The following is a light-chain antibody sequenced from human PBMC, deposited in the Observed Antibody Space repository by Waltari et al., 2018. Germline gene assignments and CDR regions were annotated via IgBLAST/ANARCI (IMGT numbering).Light chain of an antibody. CDR1: SANIGNNY. CDR3: GTWDSSLSGAV. CDR2: EDS. J-gene: IGLJ7*01. V-gene: IGLV1-51*02. Sequence: QSVLTQPPSVSAAPGQRVTISCPGGSANIGNNYVSWYRQFPGTAPKLLIYEDSERPPGIPGRFSGSKSGTSATLDITGLQAGDEADYYCGTWDSSLSGAVFGGGTHLTVL.